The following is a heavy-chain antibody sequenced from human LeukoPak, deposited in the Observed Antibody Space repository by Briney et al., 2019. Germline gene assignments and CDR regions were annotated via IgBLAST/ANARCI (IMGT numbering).Heavy chain of an antibody. D-gene: IGHD3-9*01. J-gene: IGHJ6*02. CDR3: ARVGYYDILTGYFYYYYGMDV. V-gene: IGHV1-18*01. Sequence: ASVKVSCKTSGYTFTSYGISWARQAPGQGLEWMGWISAYNGNTNYAQKLQGRVTMTTDTSTSTAYMELRSLRSDDTAVYYCARVGYYDILTGYFYYYYGMDVWGQGTTVTVSS. CDR2: ISAYNGNT. CDR1: GYTFTSYG.